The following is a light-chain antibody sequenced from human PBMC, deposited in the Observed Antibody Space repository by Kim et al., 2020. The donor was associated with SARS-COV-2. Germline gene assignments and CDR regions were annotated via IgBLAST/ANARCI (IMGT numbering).Light chain of an antibody. CDR2: DSS. J-gene: IGKJ4*01. Sequence: IFLTQYPATLSLSPGERATLSCRASRSVSTYLGWYQQKPGQAPRLLIYDSSTRAPGIPARFVGSGSGTDFTLTITSLDPEVFAIYYCQQRSDWPPVTFGGGTKVDIK. V-gene: IGKV3-11*01. CDR3: QQRSDWPPVT. CDR1: RSVSTY.